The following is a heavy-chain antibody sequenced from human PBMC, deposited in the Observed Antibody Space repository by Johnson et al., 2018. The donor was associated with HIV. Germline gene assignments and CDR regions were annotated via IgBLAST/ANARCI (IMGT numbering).Heavy chain of an antibody. D-gene: IGHD6-13*01. V-gene: IGHV3-7*05. CDR1: GFTFSSFW. Sequence: VQLVESGGGLVQPGGSLRLSCAASGFTFSSFWMTWVRQAPGKGLEWVANIKDDGSEKSYVDSVKGRFTISRDNAKNSLYLQMSSLRAKDTAIYYCARPNRPQYRSTFDIWGQGTKVTVSS. J-gene: IGHJ3*02. CDR2: IKDDGSEK. CDR3: ARPNRPQYRSTFDI.